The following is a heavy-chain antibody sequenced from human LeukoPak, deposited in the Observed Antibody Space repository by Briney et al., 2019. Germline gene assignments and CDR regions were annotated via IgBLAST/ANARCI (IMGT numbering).Heavy chain of an antibody. CDR2: ISYDGSNK. Sequence: GGSLRLSCAASGFTFSSYAMHWVRQAPGKGLEWVAVISYDGSNKYYADSVKGRFTISRDNSKNTLYLQMNSLRAEDTAVYYCAKDRSYWNDGGYWGQGTLVTVSS. V-gene: IGHV3-30-3*01. CDR3: AKDRSYWNDGGY. CDR1: GFTFSSYA. D-gene: IGHD1-1*01. J-gene: IGHJ4*02.